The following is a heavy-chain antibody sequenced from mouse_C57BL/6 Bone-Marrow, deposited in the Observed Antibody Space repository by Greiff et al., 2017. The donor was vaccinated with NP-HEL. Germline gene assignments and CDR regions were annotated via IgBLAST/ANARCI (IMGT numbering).Heavy chain of an antibody. J-gene: IGHJ1*03. V-gene: IGHV1-72*01. CDR3: TREGDTTVVDWYFDV. D-gene: IGHD1-1*01. CDR1: GYTFTSYW. Sequence: QVQLQQPGAELVKPGASVKLSCKASGYTFTSYWMHWVKQRPGRGLEWIGRIDPNSGGTKYNEKFKSKATLTVDKPSSTAYMQLSSLTSEDSAVYYCTREGDTTVVDWYFDVWGTGTTVTVSS. CDR2: IDPNSGGT.